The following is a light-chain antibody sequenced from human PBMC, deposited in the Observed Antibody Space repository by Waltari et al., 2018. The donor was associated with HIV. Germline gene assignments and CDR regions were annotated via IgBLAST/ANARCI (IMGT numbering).Light chain of an antibody. V-gene: IGLV1-40*01. CDR3: QSHDTSLSGYVI. CDR1: RSTLGTGYD. Sequence: QSVLTQPLSVSGPTGQRVTIPRTARRSTLGTGYDVHWYQHLPRTPPTPLLYDSNHRPSGVPDRFSGSKSGTSASLAITGLQAEDEAYDYCQSHDTSLSGYVIFGGGTKLTVL. CDR2: DSN. J-gene: IGLJ2*01.